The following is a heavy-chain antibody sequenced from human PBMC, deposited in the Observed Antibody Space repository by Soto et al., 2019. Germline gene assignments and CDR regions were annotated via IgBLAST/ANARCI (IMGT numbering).Heavy chain of an antibody. Sequence: QVQLVESGGGVVQPGRSLRLRCAASGFTFSSYGMHWVRQAPGKGLDWVAVIWYDGNEKYYADSVKGRFTISRDNSKDTLYLQMNRLRAEDGAVYYCVSPGYTSGPGIYYYPMDVWGQGTTVTVSS. CDR2: IWYDGNEK. D-gene: IGHD3-10*01. J-gene: IGHJ6*02. CDR3: VSPGYTSGPGIYYYPMDV. CDR1: GFTFSSYG. V-gene: IGHV3-33*01.